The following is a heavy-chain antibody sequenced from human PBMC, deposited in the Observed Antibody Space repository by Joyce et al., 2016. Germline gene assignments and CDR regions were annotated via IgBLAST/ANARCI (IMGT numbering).Heavy chain of an antibody. V-gene: IGHV3-21*01. D-gene: IGHD2-8*01. Sequence: EVQLVESGGGLVKPGGSLRLSCAASGFTFSSYSMSGGRQAPGKGLEWVSSLSSSSSYIKYTDSVKGRFTISRDNAKNSLYLQMNSLRVEDTAVYYCARSSYTNGIFDYWGQGTLVTVSS. CDR2: LSSSSSYI. CDR3: ARSSYTNGIFDY. J-gene: IGHJ4*02. CDR1: GFTFSSYS.